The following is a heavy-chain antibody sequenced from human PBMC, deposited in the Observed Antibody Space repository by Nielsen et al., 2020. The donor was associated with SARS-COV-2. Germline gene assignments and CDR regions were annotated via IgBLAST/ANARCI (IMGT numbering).Heavy chain of an antibody. CDR1: GFTFSSFW. J-gene: IGHJ4*02. CDR2: IKTDGSST. CDR3: ATAYGYSYFDH. V-gene: IGHV3-74*01. D-gene: IGHD3-22*01. Sequence: GESLKISCAASGFTFSSFWMHWVRQAPGKGLVWVSRIKTDGSSTYYADSVKGRFTISRDNAKNTLYLQMNSLRAEDTAVYYCATAYGYSYFDHWGQGTLVTVSS.